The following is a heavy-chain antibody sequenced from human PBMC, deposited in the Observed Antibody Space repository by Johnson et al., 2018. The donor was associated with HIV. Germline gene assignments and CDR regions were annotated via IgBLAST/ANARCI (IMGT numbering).Heavy chain of an antibody. Sequence: VQLVESGGGVVQPGGSLRLSCAASGFTFSSYGMHWVRQAPGKGLEWVSGINWNGDSTGYADSVKGRFTISRDNSKSTPHLQMNSLRADDTALYYCAREVAARRRAFDIWGQGTMVTVSS. J-gene: IGHJ3*02. CDR3: AREVAARRRAFDI. V-gene: IGHV3-NL1*01. CDR1: GFTFSSYG. CDR2: INWNGDST. D-gene: IGHD6-6*01.